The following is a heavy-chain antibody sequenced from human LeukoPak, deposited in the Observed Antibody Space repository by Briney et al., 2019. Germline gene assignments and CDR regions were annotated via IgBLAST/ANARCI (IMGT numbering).Heavy chain of an antibody. CDR1: GFSFSDYY. V-gene: IGHV3-11*04. CDR2: ISSSGGTI. CDR3: ARKTFGTVYFDY. J-gene: IGHJ4*02. Sequence: GGSLRLSRAASGFSFSDYYMSWIRQAPGKGLEWVSYISSSGGTIYYADSVKGRFTISRDNAKNSVYLQMKSLRGEDTAVYYCARKTFGTVYFDYWGQGNLVTVSS. D-gene: IGHD1-1*01.